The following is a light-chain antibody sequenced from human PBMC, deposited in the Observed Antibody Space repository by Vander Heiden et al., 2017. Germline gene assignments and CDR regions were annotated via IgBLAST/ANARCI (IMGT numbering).Light chain of an antibody. Sequence: QSALPPPRSVSGSPGQSVTISCSGTSSDVGAYDYVSWYQQHPGKAPKLLIYDVTKWPSGVPDRFSGSKSGNTATLTISGLLTEDEADYYCCSYAGSYTWVFGGGTKVTVL. CDR1: SSDVGAYDY. J-gene: IGLJ3*02. CDR2: DVT. V-gene: IGLV2-11*01. CDR3: CSYAGSYTWV.